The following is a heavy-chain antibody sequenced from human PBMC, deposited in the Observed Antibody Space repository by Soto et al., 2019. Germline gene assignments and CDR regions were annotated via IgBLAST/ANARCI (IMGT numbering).Heavy chain of an antibody. J-gene: IGHJ5*02. CDR1: GPTFTSYG. CDR3: PTDRGLGWFEP. Sequence: DSLKVYCKSSGPTFTSYGISCVRHAHGQRVELMGWMSAHNGNLHYAQNLQGRVTMTTDTSTSTAYVELRGLRSNNTAVYYCPTDRGLGWFEPWGQGSRVTVSS. V-gene: IGHV1-18*01. CDR2: MSAHNGNL.